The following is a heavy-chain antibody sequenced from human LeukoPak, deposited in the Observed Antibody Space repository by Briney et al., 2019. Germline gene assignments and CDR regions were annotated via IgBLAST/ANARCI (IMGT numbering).Heavy chain of an antibody. CDR1: GFTFSSFA. CDR2: ISGSGGST. V-gene: IGHV3-23*01. J-gene: IGHJ3*02. CDR3: AKAQWSYDAFDI. D-gene: IGHD4/OR15-4a*01. Sequence: PGGSLRLSCAASGFTFSSFAMSWVRQAPGKGPEWVSSISGSGGSTYYADSVKGRFTTSRDNSKNTLYLQMNSLRAEDTAVYYCAKAQWSYDAFDIWGQGTMVTVSS.